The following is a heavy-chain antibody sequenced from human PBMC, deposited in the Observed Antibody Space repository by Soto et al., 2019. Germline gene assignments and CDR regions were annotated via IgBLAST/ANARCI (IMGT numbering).Heavy chain of an antibody. J-gene: IGHJ2*01. Sequence: EVQLVESGGGLVQPGGSLRLSCAASGFTFRSYQMHWVRQAPGKGLVWVSRINRDGSTTMYADSVKGRFTISRDNAKNTLYLQMNSLRAEDTAVFYCAREIETPGDWYFDLWGRGTLVTVSS. CDR1: GFTFRSYQ. CDR2: INRDGSTT. CDR3: AREIETPGDWYFDL. V-gene: IGHV3-74*03. D-gene: IGHD2-21*01.